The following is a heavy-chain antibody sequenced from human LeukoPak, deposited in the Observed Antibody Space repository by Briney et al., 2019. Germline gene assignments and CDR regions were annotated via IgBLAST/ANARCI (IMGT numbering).Heavy chain of an antibody. J-gene: IGHJ3*02. CDR1: GFIFSPYA. CDR3: ARRPLDAFDI. CDR2: IAGGDDR. V-gene: IGHV3-23*01. Sequence: GGSLRLSCAASGFIFSPYAMSWVRQAPGKGLEWVAGIAGGDDRFYADSVKGRFSISRDNSKNTVDLQTNSLRVEDTAVYYCARRPLDAFDIWGQGTMVTVSS.